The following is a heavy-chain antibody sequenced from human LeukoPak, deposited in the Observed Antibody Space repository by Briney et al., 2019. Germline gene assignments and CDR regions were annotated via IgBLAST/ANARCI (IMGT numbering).Heavy chain of an antibody. V-gene: IGHV3-53*01. CDR2: IYSGGST. J-gene: IGHJ4*02. Sequence: GGSLRLSCAASGFTVSSNYMSWVRQAPGKGLEWVSVIYSGGSTYYADSVKGRFTISRDNSENTLYLQMNSLRAEDTAVYYCARVEVGARGYDYWGQGTLVTVSS. CDR1: GFTVSSNY. CDR3: ARVEVGARGYDY. D-gene: IGHD1-26*01.